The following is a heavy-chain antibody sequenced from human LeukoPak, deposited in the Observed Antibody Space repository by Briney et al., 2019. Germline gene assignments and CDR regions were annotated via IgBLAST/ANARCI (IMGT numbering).Heavy chain of an antibody. CDR1: GYSISSGYY. J-gene: IGHJ6*03. CDR3: ARDDPYYYYYMDV. V-gene: IGHV4-38-2*02. CDR2: IYQSGST. Sequence: SETLSLTCAVSGYSISSGYYWGWIRQPPGKGLEWIGTIYQSGSTNYNPSLKSRVTISVDTSKNQFSLKLSSVTAADTAVYYCARDDPYYYYYMDVWGRGTTVTVSS.